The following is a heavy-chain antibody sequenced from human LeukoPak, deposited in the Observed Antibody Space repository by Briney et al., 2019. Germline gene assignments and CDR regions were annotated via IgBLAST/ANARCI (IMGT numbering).Heavy chain of an antibody. CDR3: VRDGMGTAPYDL. CDR1: GFTMSNYW. J-gene: IGHJ4*01. CDR2: INPGDGSTT. D-gene: IGHD2-8*02. V-gene: IGHV3-74*01. Sequence: PGGSLRLSCAGSGFTMSNYWMNWDRQAPGEGLVWVSHINPGDGSTTGYADSVKGRFTVSRDNAKNTLYLQMTSLKDGDTAVYYCVRDGMGTAPYDLWGQGTLVTVSS.